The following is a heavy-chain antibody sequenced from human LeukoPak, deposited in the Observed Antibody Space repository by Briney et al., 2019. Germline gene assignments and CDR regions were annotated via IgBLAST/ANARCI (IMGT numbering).Heavy chain of an antibody. V-gene: IGHV1-69*13. D-gene: IGHD5-18*01. J-gene: IGHJ6*04. CDR3: ARDPRKRGYSYGRPGYYGMDV. CDR1: GGTFSSYA. Sequence: SVKVSCTASGGTFSSYAIGWVRQAPGQGLEWMGGVITIFGTANYAQKIQGRATTKADASTSPASMELSRLRAEDTAVYYGARDPRKRGYSYGRPGYYGMDVWGEGATVTASS. CDR2: VITIFGTA.